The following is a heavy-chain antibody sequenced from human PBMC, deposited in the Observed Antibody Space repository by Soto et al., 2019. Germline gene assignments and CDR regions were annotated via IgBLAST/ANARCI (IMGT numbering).Heavy chain of an antibody. D-gene: IGHD3-22*01. CDR3: ARDMIVCCPPNYYYYYGMDV. CDR2: ISSSSSTI. Sequence: GGSLRLSCAASGFTFSSYSMNWVRQAPGKGLEWVSYISSSSSTIYYADSVKGRFTISRDNAKNSLYLQMNSLRDEDTAVYYCARDMIVCCPPNYYYYYGMDVWGQGTTVTVSS. CDR1: GFTFSSYS. J-gene: IGHJ6*02. V-gene: IGHV3-48*02.